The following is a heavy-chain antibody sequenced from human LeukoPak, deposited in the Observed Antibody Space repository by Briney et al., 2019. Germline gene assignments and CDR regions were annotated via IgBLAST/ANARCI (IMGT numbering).Heavy chain of an antibody. Sequence: GGSLRLYCAASGFTFSSYEMNWLRQAPGQGLEWFSFISTSDTTIYYADSVKGRFTISRDNAENSLYLQMNSLRAEDTAVYYCARDTPGPNSVDYWGQGTLVTVSS. V-gene: IGHV3-48*03. CDR1: GFTFSSYE. CDR3: ARDTPGPNSVDY. CDR2: ISTSDTTI. J-gene: IGHJ4*02. D-gene: IGHD1-26*01.